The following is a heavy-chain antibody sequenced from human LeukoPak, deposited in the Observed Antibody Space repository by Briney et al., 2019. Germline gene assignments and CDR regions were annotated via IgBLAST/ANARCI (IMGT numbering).Heavy chain of an antibody. CDR3: GRGPIFGVVPFYY. V-gene: IGHV3-21*04. CDR2: ISSSSCYI. D-gene: IGHD3-3*01. Sequence: GGSLRLSCAASGFTFSSYSMNWVRQAPGKGLAWVSSISSSSCYIYYADSVKGRFTISSDNPNNSLSLQTNSLTDEQASVYYCGRGPIFGVVPFYYWGQGTLVTVSS. J-gene: IGHJ4*02. CDR1: GFTFSSYS.